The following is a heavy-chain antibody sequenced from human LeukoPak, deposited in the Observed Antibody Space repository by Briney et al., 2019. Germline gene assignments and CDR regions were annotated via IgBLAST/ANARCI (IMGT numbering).Heavy chain of an antibody. CDR2: INRDGTEK. Sequence: GGSLRLSCAASGFIFSGYWMNWVRQAPRKGLEWVANINRDGTEKYSADSVKGRFTISRDNAKNSLYLQMNSLRAEDTAVYYGARDLVGSYNTGRYDAGLHLDYWGQGTLLTVSS. J-gene: IGHJ4*02. CDR1: GFIFSGYW. D-gene: IGHD6-13*01. CDR3: ARDLVGSYNTGRYDAGLHLDY. V-gene: IGHV3-7*01.